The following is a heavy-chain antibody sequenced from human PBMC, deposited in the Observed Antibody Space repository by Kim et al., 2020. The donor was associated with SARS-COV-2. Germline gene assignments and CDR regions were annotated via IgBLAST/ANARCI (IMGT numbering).Heavy chain of an antibody. J-gene: IGHJ3*02. CDR3: ARDPNRGWRNDAFDI. D-gene: IGHD6-19*01. CDR2: IYYSGST. Sequence: SQTLSLTCTVSGGSISSGGYYWSWIRQHPGKGLEWIGYIYYSGSTYYNPSLKSRVTISVDTSKNQFSLKLSSVTAADTAVYYCARDPNRGWRNDAFDIWGQGTMVTVSS. V-gene: IGHV4-31*03. CDR1: GGSISSGGYY.